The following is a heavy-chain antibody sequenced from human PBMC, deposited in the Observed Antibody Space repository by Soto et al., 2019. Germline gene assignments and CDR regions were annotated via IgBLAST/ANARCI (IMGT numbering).Heavy chain of an antibody. Sequence: PSETLSLTCTVSGGSISSSSYYWGWFRQPPGKGLEWIGSIYYSGSTYYNPSLKSRVTISVDTSKNQFSLKLSSVTAADTAVYYCARLLWFGEFYRGQGTLVTVSS. J-gene: IGHJ4*02. CDR3: ARLLWFGEFY. CDR2: IYYSGST. V-gene: IGHV4-39*01. CDR1: GGSISSSSYY. D-gene: IGHD3-10*01.